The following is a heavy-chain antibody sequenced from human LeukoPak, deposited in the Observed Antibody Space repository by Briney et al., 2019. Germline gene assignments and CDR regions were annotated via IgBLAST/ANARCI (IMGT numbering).Heavy chain of an antibody. J-gene: IGHJ4*02. D-gene: IGHD5-12*01. CDR1: GGSISSYY. CDR3: ARHAESGYDRFDY. V-gene: IGHV4-59*01. CDR2: IYYSGST. Sequence: SETLSLTCTVSGGSISSYYWSWIRQPPGKGLEWIGNIYYSGSTNYDPSLKSRVTISVDTSKNQFSLKLSSVTAADTAVYYCARHAESGYDRFDYWGQGTLVTVSS.